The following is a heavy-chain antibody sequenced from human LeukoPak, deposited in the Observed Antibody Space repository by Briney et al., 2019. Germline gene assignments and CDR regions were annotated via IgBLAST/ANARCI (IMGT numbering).Heavy chain of an antibody. CDR2: IYYSGST. Sequence: PSETLSLTCTVSGGSISSYYWSWVRQPPAKGLEWIGYIYYSGSTKYNPSLKSRVTISVDTSKNQFSLKLSSVTAADTAVYYCARGPDSSGYYTLDYWGQGTLVTVSS. CDR1: GGSISSYY. CDR3: ARGPDSSGYYTLDY. V-gene: IGHV4-59*01. J-gene: IGHJ4*02. D-gene: IGHD3-22*01.